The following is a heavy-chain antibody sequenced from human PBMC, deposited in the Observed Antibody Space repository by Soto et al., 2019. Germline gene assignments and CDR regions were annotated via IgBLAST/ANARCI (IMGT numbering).Heavy chain of an antibody. CDR1: GGSFSGYY. CDR3: ARGGGGDCSFDY. Sequence: TETLSLNCAVYGGSFSGYYWSWIRQPPGKGLEWIGEINHSGSTNYNPSLKSRVTISVDTSKNQFSLKLSSVTAADTAVYYCARGGGGDCSFDYWGQGTLVTVSS. V-gene: IGHV4-34*01. J-gene: IGHJ4*02. D-gene: IGHD2-21*02. CDR2: INHSGST.